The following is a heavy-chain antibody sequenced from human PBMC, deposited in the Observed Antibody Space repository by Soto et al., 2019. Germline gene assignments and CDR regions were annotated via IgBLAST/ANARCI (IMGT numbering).Heavy chain of an antibody. CDR2: INPNSGGT. D-gene: IGHD3-16*02. Sequence: GASVKVSCKASGYTFTGYYMHWVRQAPGQGLEWMGYINPNSGGTNYAQKFQGWVTMTRDASISTAYMELSRLRSDDTAVYYCASSPSLGELSLGYGMDVWGQGTTVTVSS. J-gene: IGHJ6*02. CDR3: ASSPSLGELSLGYGMDV. CDR1: GYTFTGYY. V-gene: IGHV1-2*04.